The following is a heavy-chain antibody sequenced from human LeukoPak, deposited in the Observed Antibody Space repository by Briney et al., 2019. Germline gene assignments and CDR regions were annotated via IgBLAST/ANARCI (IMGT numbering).Heavy chain of an antibody. Sequence: SETLSLTCIVSGGSLSSRTSYWGWIRQAPGKGLEWIGSLEYTGATYYSPSLKGRVPISVATSKTQFSLNLYSVPAADTAVYYCARSGNWNYMGVGRAWFDPWGQGTLVTVSS. J-gene: IGHJ5*02. CDR2: LEYTGAT. D-gene: IGHD1-7*01. V-gene: IGHV4-39*07. CDR3: ARSGNWNYMGVGRAWFDP. CDR1: GGSLSSRTSY.